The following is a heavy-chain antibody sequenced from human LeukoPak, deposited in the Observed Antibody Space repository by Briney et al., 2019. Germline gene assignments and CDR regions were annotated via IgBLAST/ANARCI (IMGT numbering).Heavy chain of an antibody. V-gene: IGHV4-34*01. CDR3: ARGRQLWRKNYYYCMDV. Sequence: SETLSLTCAVYGGSFSGYYWSWIRQPPGKGLEWIGEINHSGSTNYNPSLKSRVTISVDTSKNQFSLKLSSVTAADTAVYYCARGRQLWRKNYYYCMDVWGKGTTVTVSS. CDR2: INHSGST. CDR1: GGSFSGYY. J-gene: IGHJ6*03. D-gene: IGHD5-18*01.